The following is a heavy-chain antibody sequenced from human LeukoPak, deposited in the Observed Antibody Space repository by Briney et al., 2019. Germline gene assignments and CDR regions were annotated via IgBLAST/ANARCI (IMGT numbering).Heavy chain of an antibody. Sequence: GGSLRLSCVASGFTFNDYAMHWVRQAPGKGLEWVSGVSWNSGSIGYADSVKGRFTISRDSAKNSLYLQMDSLRAEDTALYYCAKDEYSGSGSFDLWGQGTLVTVSS. CDR1: GFTFNDYA. V-gene: IGHV3-9*01. CDR3: AKDEYSGSGSFDL. J-gene: IGHJ4*02. D-gene: IGHD5-12*01. CDR2: VSWNSGSI.